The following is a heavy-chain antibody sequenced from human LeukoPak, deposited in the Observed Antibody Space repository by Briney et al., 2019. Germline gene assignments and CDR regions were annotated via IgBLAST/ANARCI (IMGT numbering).Heavy chain of an antibody. CDR2: IGTAGDT. Sequence: GGSLRLSCAASGFTFSSYDMHWVRQGTGKGLEWVSAIGTAGDTYYPGSVKSRFITSRENAKNSLYLQMNSLRVGDTAVYYCARGRGWGTFDIWGQGTMVTVSS. CDR1: GFTFSSYD. J-gene: IGHJ3*02. V-gene: IGHV3-13*04. CDR3: ARGRGWGTFDI. D-gene: IGHD3-10*01.